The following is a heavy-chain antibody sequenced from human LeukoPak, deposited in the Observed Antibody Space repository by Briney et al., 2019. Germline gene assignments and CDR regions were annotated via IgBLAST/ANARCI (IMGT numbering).Heavy chain of an antibody. CDR1: GFTFTGFF. V-gene: IGHV3-7*01. Sequence: PGGSLTLSCAASGFTFTGFFMSWLRQAPGKGLEWVANIKQDGSEKYYVDSVKGRFTISRDNAKNSLYLQMNSLRAEDTAVYYCAREAYSYDQDYWGQGTPVTVSS. D-gene: IGHD5-18*01. CDR3: AREAYSYDQDY. J-gene: IGHJ4*02. CDR2: IKQDGSEK.